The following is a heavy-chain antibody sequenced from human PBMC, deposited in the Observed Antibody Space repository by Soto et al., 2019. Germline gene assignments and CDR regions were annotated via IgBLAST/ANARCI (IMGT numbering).Heavy chain of an antibody. J-gene: IGHJ4*02. CDR1: GGSFSGYY. D-gene: IGHD3-16*02. Sequence: QVQLQQWGAGLLKPSETLSLTCAVYGGSFSGYYWSWIRQPPGKGLEWIGEINHSGSTNYNPSLKSRVTISVDTSKNPFSLKLSSVTAADTAVYYCARRSIMITFGGVIEGAPYYFDYWGQGTLVTVSS. CDR3: ARRSIMITFGGVIEGAPYYFDY. V-gene: IGHV4-34*01. CDR2: INHSGST.